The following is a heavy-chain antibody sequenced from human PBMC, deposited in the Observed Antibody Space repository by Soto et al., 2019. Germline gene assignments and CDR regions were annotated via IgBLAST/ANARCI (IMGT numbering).Heavy chain of an antibody. Sequence: QVQLVQSGAEVKKPGATVKVSCKASGYTFTSYGISWVRQAPGQGLEGRGWISAYNGNTNYALKLQGRVTMTTDTSMSTAYQELRSLRSDATAAYYCARATYSSAWYRFDYFDYWGQGTLVPVSS. V-gene: IGHV1-18*01. CDR2: ISAYNGNT. J-gene: IGHJ4*02. D-gene: IGHD6-19*01. CDR3: ARATYSSAWYRFDYFDY. CDR1: GYTFTSYG.